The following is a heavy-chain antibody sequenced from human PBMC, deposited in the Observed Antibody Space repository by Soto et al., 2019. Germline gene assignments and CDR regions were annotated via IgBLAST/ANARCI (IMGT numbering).Heavy chain of an antibody. D-gene: IGHD2-15*01. J-gene: IGHJ5*02. V-gene: IGHV1-46*01. CDR1: GYTFTSYY. Sequence: ASVKVSCKASGYTFTSYYMHWVRQAPGQGLEWMGIINPSGGSTSYAQKFQGRVTMTRDTSTSTVYMELSSLRSEDTAVYYCASAYCSGGSCSPLDGFDPWGQGTLVTVSS. CDR3: ASAYCSGGSCSPLDGFDP. CDR2: INPSGGST.